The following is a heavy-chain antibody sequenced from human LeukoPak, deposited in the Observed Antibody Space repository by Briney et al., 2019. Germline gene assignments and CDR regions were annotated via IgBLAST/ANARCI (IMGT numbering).Heavy chain of an antibody. V-gene: IGHV3-48*01. CDR1: ALTFSDYS. J-gene: IGHJ4*02. CDR3: ARGPKTSFDY. CDR2: ISSNGSTI. Sequence: GGSLRLSCAASALTFSDYSMNWVRQTPGKGLEWISYISSNGSTIYYAASVKGRFTISRDSAKNSLYLQMNGLRAEDTAIYYCARGPKTSFDYWGQGTLVTVSS.